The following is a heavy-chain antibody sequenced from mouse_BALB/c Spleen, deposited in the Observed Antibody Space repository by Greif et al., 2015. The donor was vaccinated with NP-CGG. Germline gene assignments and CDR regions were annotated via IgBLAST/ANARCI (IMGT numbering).Heavy chain of an antibody. CDR1: GYSFTDYY. CDR2: IYPGSGNT. V-gene: IGHV1-84*02. D-gene: IGHD4-1*01. J-gene: IGHJ4*01. Sequence: VQLVESGPELVKPGASVKVSCMASGYSFTDYYINWVKQKPGQGLEWIGWIYPGSGNTKHNEKFKGKATLTVDTSSSTAYMQLSSLTSEDTAVYFCARRTGAEAMDYWGQGTSVTVSS. CDR3: ARRTGAEAMDY.